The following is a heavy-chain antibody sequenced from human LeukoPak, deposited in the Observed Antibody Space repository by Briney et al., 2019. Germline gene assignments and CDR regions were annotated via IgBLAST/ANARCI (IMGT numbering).Heavy chain of an antibody. CDR3: AKDPAVTTPEYYFDY. Sequence: GGSLRLSCAASGCTFSSYAMSWVRQAPGKGLEWVSAISGSGGSTYYADSVKGRFTIDRDNTKNTLYVQMNSLRAEDTAVYYCAKDPAVTTPEYYFDYWGQGTLVTVSS. CDR1: GCTFSSYA. D-gene: IGHD4-11*01. V-gene: IGHV3-23*01. J-gene: IGHJ4*02. CDR2: ISGSGGST.